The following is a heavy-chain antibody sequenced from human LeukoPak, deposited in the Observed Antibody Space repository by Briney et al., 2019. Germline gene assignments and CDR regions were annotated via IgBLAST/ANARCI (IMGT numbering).Heavy chain of an antibody. CDR1: GFTFSSNY. V-gene: IGHV3-53*01. CDR2: IYSGGST. CDR3: AREDSGSVYFDY. J-gene: IGHJ4*02. Sequence: PGGSLRLSCAASGFTFSSNYMSWVRQAPGKGLEWVSVIYSGGSTYYADSVKGRFTISRDNSKNTLYLQMNSLRAEDTAVYYCAREDSGSVYFDYWGQGTLVTVSS. D-gene: IGHD1-26*01.